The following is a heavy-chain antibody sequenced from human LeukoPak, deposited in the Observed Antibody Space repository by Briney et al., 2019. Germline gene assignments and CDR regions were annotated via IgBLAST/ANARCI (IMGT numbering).Heavy chain of an antibody. CDR2: IKTDGSAT. CDR3: ARGGGSSS. J-gene: IGHJ5*02. D-gene: IGHD6-6*01. CDR1: GFTFSDFW. V-gene: IGHV3-7*01. Sequence: GGSLRLSCAASGFTFSDFWMSWVRQAPGKGLEWVANIKTDGSATNYVGSVKGRFTISRDNAKNSLDLQMNSLRAEDTAVYYCARGGGSSSWGQGTLVTVSS.